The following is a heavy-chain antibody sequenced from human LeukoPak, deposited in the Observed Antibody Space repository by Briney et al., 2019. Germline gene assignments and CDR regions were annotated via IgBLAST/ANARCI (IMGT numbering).Heavy chain of an antibody. CDR3: TTYQPDYGGGDY. J-gene: IGHJ4*02. V-gene: IGHV3-15*01. CDR2: IKSKTDGGTT. CDR1: GFTFSNAW. D-gene: IGHD4-23*01. Sequence: GGSLRLSCAASGFTFSNAWMSWVRQAPGKGLEWVGRIKSKTDGGTTDYAAPVKGRFTISRDDSKNTLYLQMNSRKTEDTAVYYCTTYQPDYGGGDYWGQGTLVTVSS.